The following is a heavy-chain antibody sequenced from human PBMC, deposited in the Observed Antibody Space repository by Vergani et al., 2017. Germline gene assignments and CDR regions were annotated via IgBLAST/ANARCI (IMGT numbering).Heavy chain of an antibody. Sequence: QLQLQESGPGLVKPSETLSLTCTVSGGSISSSSYYWGWIRQPPGKGLEWIGSIYYSVSTYYNPSLKSRVTISVDTSKNQFSPKMSSVTAANTAVYYCARPLWFGEESQGNNWFDPWGQGTLVTVSS. CDR3: ARPLWFGEESQGNNWFDP. V-gene: IGHV4-39*01. CDR1: GGSISSSSYY. J-gene: IGHJ5*02. D-gene: IGHD3-10*01. CDR2: IYYSVST.